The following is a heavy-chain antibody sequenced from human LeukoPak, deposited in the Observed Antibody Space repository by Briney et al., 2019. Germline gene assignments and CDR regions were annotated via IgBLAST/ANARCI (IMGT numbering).Heavy chain of an antibody. J-gene: IGHJ5*02. V-gene: IGHV1-18*01. CDR3: ARDSGTTGEVKFDP. CDR2: RSAYNGNT. D-gene: IGHD3-10*01. CDR1: GYTFTNYG. Sequence: GASVKVSCKASGYTFTNYGITWVRQAPGQGLEWMGWRSAYNGNTKYAQTLQGRVTMTTDTSTSTAYMELRSLRSDDTAVYYCARDSGTTGEVKFDPWGQGTLVTVSS.